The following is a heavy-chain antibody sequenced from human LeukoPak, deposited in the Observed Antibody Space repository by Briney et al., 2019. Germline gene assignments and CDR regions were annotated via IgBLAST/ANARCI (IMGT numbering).Heavy chain of an antibody. V-gene: IGHV4-38-2*02. Sequence: SETLSLTCTVSGYSISSGYYWGWIRQPPGKGLEWIGSIYHSGSTYYNPSLKSRVTISVDTSKNQFSLKLSSVTAADTAVYYCARESREAASGTYWYFDLWGRGTLVTVSS. D-gene: IGHD6-13*01. CDR3: ARESREAASGTYWYFDL. CDR1: GYSISSGYY. CDR2: IYHSGST. J-gene: IGHJ2*01.